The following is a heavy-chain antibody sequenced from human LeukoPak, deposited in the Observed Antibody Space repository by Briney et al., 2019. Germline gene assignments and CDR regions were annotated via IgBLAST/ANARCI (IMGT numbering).Heavy chain of an antibody. CDR1: GFTFSSYG. CDR3: AREMGYYDSSVYTLLD. CDR2: ISSSGTTI. Sequence: PGGSLRLSCAASGFTFSSYGMHWVRQAPGKGLEWISYISSSGTTIYYADSVKGRFTISRDNAKNSLYLQMNSLRAADTAVYYCAREMGYYDSSVYTLLDWGQGTLVTVSS. D-gene: IGHD3-22*01. J-gene: IGHJ4*02. V-gene: IGHV3-48*04.